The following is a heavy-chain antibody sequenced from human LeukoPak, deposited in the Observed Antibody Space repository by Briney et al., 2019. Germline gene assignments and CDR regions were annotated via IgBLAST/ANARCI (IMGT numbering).Heavy chain of an antibody. CDR2: IRTKIEGETR. CDR3: TTERNWELLRPYGLDI. V-gene: IGHV3-15*01. D-gene: IGHD1-26*01. Sequence: GGSLRLSCAASGFNFKYVWMNWVRQVPGKGLEWVGRIRTKIEGETRDDPAPVKSRFIISRDDSKTTLYLQMNGLKTEDSAVYYCTTERNWELLRPYGLDIWGQGTTVIVSS. CDR1: GFNFKYVW. J-gene: IGHJ6*02.